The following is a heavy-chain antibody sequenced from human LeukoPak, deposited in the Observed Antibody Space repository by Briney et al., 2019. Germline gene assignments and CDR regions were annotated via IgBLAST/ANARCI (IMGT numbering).Heavy chain of an antibody. J-gene: IGHJ4*02. CDR2: MNPNSGNT. CDR1: GYTFTSYY. V-gene: IGHV1-8*03. CDR3: ARGSEPHYYDSSTLDF. Sequence: ASLKVSCKASGYTFTSYYINWVRQATGQGLEWMGWMNPNSGNTGYAQKFQGRVTITRHTSISTAYMELSSLRSEDTAVYYCARGSEPHYYDSSTLDFWGQGTLVTVSS. D-gene: IGHD3-22*01.